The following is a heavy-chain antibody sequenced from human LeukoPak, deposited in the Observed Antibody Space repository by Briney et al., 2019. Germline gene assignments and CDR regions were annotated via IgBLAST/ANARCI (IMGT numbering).Heavy chain of an antibody. D-gene: IGHD1-26*01. Sequence: GGSLRLSCAASGFIVSSNYMTWVRQAPGKGLEWVSVIYSGGSTYSADSVKGRFTISRDTPKNTLYLQMNSLRADDTAVYYCARDVGFIVGATPGAFDIWGQGTMVTVTS. J-gene: IGHJ3*02. CDR3: ARDVGFIVGATPGAFDI. CDR1: GFIVSSNY. CDR2: IYSGGST. V-gene: IGHV3-66*01.